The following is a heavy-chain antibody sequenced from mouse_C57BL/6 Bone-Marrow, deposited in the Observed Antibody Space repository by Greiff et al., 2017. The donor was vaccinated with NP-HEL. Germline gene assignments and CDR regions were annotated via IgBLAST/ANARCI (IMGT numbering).Heavy chain of an antibody. CDR1: GFTFSDYG. D-gene: IGHD2-10*02. J-gene: IGHJ4*01. CDR3: AMPEYGNYPYYYALDY. CDR2: ISSGSSTI. V-gene: IGHV5-17*01. Sequence: EVMLVESGGGLVKPGGSLKLSCAASGFTFSDYGMHWVRQAPEKGLEWVAYISSGSSTIYYADTVKGRFTISRDKGKNTMFLQMTGLRSEYTAMYYCAMPEYGNYPYYYALDYWGQGTSVTVSS.